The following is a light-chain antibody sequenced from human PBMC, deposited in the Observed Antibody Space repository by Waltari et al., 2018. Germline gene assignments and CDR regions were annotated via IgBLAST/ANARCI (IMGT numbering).Light chain of an antibody. CDR2: DVM. V-gene: IGLV2-14*03. CDR3: FACRGGNTLV. CDR1: SNDVGDYDF. Sequence: QSALTQPASVSGSPGQSITISCTGTSNDVGDYDFVSWYRQYPGEAPKLMIYDVMNRPSGVSDRFSGSKSANTASLTISGLQADDEGDYYCFACRGGNTLVFGGGTKVTVL. J-gene: IGLJ2*01.